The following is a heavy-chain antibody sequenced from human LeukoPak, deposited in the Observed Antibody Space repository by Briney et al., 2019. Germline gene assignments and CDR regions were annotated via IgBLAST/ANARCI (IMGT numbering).Heavy chain of an antibody. Sequence: ASVKVSCKASGCTFTSYGISWVRQAPGQGLEWMGWISAYNGNTNYAQKLQGRVTMTTDTSTSTAYMELRSLRSDDTAVYYCARDFIPKILGSGSYYKTFPLGWFDPWGQGTLVTVSS. D-gene: IGHD3-10*01. CDR1: GCTFTSYG. CDR3: ARDFIPKILGSGSYYKTFPLGWFDP. V-gene: IGHV1-18*01. J-gene: IGHJ5*02. CDR2: ISAYNGNT.